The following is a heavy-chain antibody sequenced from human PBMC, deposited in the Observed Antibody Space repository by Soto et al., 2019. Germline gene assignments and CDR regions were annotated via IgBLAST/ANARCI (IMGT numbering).Heavy chain of an antibody. CDR2: INSGGTNI. D-gene: IGHD2-21*02. J-gene: IGHJ4*02. CDR3: ARDKGTDTGAIDN. CDR1: GFTFSSYE. V-gene: IGHV3-48*03. Sequence: EVQLVESGGGLVQPGGSLRLSCAASGFTFSSYEMNWVRQAPGKGLEWVSYINSGGTNIYYADSVKGRFTISRHNAKSSLHLQMNSLRAEDTAGYYCARDKGTDTGAIDNWGQGILVTVSS.